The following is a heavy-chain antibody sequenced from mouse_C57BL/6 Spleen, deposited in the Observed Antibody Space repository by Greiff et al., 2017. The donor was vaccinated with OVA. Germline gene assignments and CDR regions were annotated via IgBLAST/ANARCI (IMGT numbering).Heavy chain of an antibody. J-gene: IGHJ2*01. CDR3: ARSYSNYDYFDY. Sequence: QVQLKESGAEPAKPGASVKLSCKASGYTFTSYWMHWVKQRPGQGLEWIGYINPSSGYTKYNQKFKDKATLTADKSSSTAYMQLSSLTYEDSAVYYCARSYSNYDYFDYWGQGTTLTVSS. D-gene: IGHD2-5*01. CDR2: INPSSGYT. CDR1: GYTFTSYW. V-gene: IGHV1-7*01.